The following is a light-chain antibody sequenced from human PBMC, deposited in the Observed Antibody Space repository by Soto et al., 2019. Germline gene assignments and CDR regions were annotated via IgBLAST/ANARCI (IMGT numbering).Light chain of an antibody. J-gene: IGLJ3*02. V-gene: IGLV2-23*02. Sequence: QSVLTQPASVSGSLGQSITISCTGTSSDVGSYNRVSWHQQHPGKVPKVMIYEVNKRPSGVSNRFSGSKSGNTASLTISGLQAEDEADYYCCSYAGSRMWVLGGGTKVTVL. CDR1: SSDVGSYNR. CDR3: CSYAGSRMWV. CDR2: EVN.